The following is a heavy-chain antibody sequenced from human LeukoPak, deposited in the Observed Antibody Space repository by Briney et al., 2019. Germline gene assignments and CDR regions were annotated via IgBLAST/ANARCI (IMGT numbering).Heavy chain of an antibody. CDR3: ARVLAAAVKIIDY. CDR2: IYYSGST. CDR1: GGSISSSSYY. V-gene: IGHV4-39*07. D-gene: IGHD6-13*01. Sequence: SETLSLTCTVSGGSISSSSYYWGWIRQPPGKGLEWIGSIYYSGSTYYNPSLKSRVTISVDTSKNQFSLKLSSVTVADTAVYYCARVLAAAVKIIDYWGQGTLVTVSS. J-gene: IGHJ4*02.